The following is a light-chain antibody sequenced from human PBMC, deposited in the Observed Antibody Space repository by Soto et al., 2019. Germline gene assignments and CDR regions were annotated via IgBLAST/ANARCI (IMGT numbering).Light chain of an antibody. CDR2: SAS. Sequence: EIVLTQSPDTLSLSPGDTAALSCRASQSVSTNYLVWYHQKPGQAPRVLIYSASNRATGIPGRLSGSGSGTDFALSIGSLGPEDFAVYYCQQRTNWPPTFGGGTKVEMK. CDR3: QQRTNWPPT. CDR1: QSVSTNY. V-gene: IGKV3-11*01. J-gene: IGKJ4*01.